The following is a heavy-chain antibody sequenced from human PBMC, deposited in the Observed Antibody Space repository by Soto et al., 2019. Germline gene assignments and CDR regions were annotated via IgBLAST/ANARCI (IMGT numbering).Heavy chain of an antibody. V-gene: IGHV3-30-3*01. Sequence: QVQLVESGGGVVQPGRSLRLSCAASGFTFSSYAMHWVRQVPGKGLEWVAIISYDGSNKYYADSVKGRFTISRDNSKNTLYLQMNSLRAEDTAVYYCASDPLDRQEAYYFDYWGQGTLVTVSS. CDR2: ISYDGSNK. CDR1: GFTFSSYA. J-gene: IGHJ4*02. CDR3: ASDPLDRQEAYYFDY.